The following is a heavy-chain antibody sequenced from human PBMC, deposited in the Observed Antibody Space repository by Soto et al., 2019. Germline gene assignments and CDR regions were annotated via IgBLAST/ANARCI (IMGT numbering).Heavy chain of an antibody. CDR1: GGSFSGYY. D-gene: IGHD3-10*01. Sequence: PSETLSLTCALYGGSFSGYYWSWIRQPPGKGLEWIGEINHSGSTNYNPSLKSRVTISVDTSKNQFSLKLSSLTAADTAVYYCARGRAYYYGSGSRAHWFDPCGQGTLVTVAS. CDR3: ARGRAYYYGSGSRAHWFDP. CDR2: INHSGST. V-gene: IGHV4-34*01. J-gene: IGHJ5*02.